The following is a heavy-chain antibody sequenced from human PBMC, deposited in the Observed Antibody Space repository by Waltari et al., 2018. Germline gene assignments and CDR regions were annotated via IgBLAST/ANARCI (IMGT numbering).Heavy chain of an antibody. V-gene: IGHV4-39*07. D-gene: IGHD5-12*01. Sequence: QLQLQESGPGLVKPSETLSLTCTVSGGSISSSSYYWGWIRQPPGKGLEWIGSIYYSGSTSYNPSLKSRVTISVDTSKNQFSLKLSSVTAADTAVYYCATLGGPYGYSGFRGYWGQGTLVTVSS. CDR1: GGSISSSSYY. CDR2: IYYSGST. J-gene: IGHJ4*02. CDR3: ATLGGPYGYSGFRGY.